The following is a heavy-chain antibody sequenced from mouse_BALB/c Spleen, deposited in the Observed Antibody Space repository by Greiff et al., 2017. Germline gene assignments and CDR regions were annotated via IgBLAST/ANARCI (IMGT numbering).Heavy chain of an antibody. J-gene: IGHJ3*01. CDR1: GFSLTSYG. Sequence: QVQLKESGPGLVAPSQSLSITCTVSGFSLTSYGVHWVRQPPGKGLEWLGVIWAGGSTNYNSALMSRLSISKDNSKGQVFLKMNSLQTDDTAMYYCARERNRSSWFAYWGQGTLVTVSA. V-gene: IGHV2-9*02. CDR3: ARERNRSSWFAY. CDR2: IWAGGST. D-gene: IGHD2-14*01.